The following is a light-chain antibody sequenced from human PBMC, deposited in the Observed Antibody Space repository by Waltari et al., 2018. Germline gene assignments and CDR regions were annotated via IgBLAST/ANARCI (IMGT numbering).Light chain of an antibody. Sequence: VCTQSPGTLPLSPGERATLSCRASQSINNYLAWYQQKPGQPPRLIIYDASNRATGIPARFSGGGSGTDFTLTISSLEPADFAVYYCQQRSKWPLTFGQGTKLEI. J-gene: IGKJ2*01. CDR3: QQRSKWPLT. V-gene: IGKV3-11*01. CDR1: QSINNY. CDR2: DAS.